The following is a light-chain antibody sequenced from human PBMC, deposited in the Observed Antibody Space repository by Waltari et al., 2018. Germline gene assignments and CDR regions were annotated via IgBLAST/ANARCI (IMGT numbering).Light chain of an antibody. CDR1: SSNIGSNY. Sequence: QSMLTQPPSASGTPGQRVSISCSGNSSNIGSNYVYWYQQFPGPAPKLLISRDKQRPSGVPDRFSGSRSGTSGSLAISGLRSEDEADYYCAAWDDSLSGRVFGGGTKLTVL. CDR3: AAWDDSLSGRV. CDR2: RDK. V-gene: IGLV1-47*01. J-gene: IGLJ3*02.